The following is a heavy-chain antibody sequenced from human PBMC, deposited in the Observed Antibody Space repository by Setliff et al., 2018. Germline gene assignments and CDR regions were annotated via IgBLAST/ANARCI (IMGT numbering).Heavy chain of an antibody. D-gene: IGHD5-18*01. CDR2: IKQDGSEI. CDR1: GLTFSSYW. CDR3: AKLVWLTTWYYMDV. V-gene: IGHV3-7*03. J-gene: IGHJ6*03. Sequence: GGSLRLSCAASGLTFSSYWMTWVRQAPGKGLEWLANIKQDGSEIYSVDYVKGRFSISRDNAKNSLYLQMNSLRAEDTAVYYCAKLVWLTTWYYMDVWGKGTTVTVSS.